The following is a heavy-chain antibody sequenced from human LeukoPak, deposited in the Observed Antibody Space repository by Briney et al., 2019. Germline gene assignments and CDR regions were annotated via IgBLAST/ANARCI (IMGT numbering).Heavy chain of an antibody. Sequence: ASVKVSCKASGVSFRDYTINWVRQAPGQGLEWMGPIIPIPGTTNYAQRLQGRVTLTMDDSATTAFKEMSSLRSEDTAVYYCASRFTARQLVPADYHHMDVWGKGTTVFVSS. CDR1: GVSFRDYT. J-gene: IGHJ6*03. CDR2: IIPIPGTT. CDR3: ASRFTARQLVPADYHHMDV. D-gene: IGHD6-13*01. V-gene: IGHV1-69*16.